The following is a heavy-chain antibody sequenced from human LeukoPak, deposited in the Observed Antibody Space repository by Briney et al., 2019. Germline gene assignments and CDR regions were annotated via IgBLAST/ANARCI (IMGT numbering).Heavy chain of an antibody. D-gene: IGHD5-18*01. CDR2: IKQDGSEK. Sequence: GGSLRLSCAASGFTFSSYWMSWVRQAPGKGLEWVANIKQDGSEKYYVDSVKGRFTISRDNAKNSPYLQMNSLRAEDTAVYYCAKQPDKGYSYGYRGYFDYWGQGTLVTVSS. V-gene: IGHV3-7*01. J-gene: IGHJ4*02. CDR1: GFTFSSYW. CDR3: AKQPDKGYSYGYRGYFDY.